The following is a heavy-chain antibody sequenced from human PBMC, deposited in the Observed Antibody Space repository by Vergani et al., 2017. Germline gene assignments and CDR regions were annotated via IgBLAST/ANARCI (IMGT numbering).Heavy chain of an antibody. CDR3: AREWLGYCSGGSCYLYWDFDL. V-gene: IGHV4-38-2*01. CDR2: IYHSGST. D-gene: IGHD2-15*01. J-gene: IGHJ2*01. CDR1: GYSISSGYS. Sequence: QVQLQESGPGLVKPSETLSLTCAVSGYSISSGYSWGWIRQPPGKGLEWIGSIYHSGSTYYNPSLKSRVTRSVDTSKNQFSLKLSSVTAADTAVYYCAREWLGYCSGGSCYLYWDFDLWGRGTMVTVSS.